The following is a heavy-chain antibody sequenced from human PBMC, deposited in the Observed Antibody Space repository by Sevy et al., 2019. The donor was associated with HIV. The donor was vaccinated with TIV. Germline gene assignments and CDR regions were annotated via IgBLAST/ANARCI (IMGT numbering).Heavy chain of an antibody. CDR1: GFIFSDSG. Sequence: GGSLRLSCAASGFIFSDSGIHWVRQASGKGLEWIGRIRDKSHDFAKAYSASVKGRFSISRDDSKNTAYLQMSSLKSEDTAIYYCARWVPKVGAADDAFDIWGQGTLVTVSS. J-gene: IGHJ3*02. D-gene: IGHD1-26*01. V-gene: IGHV3-73*01. CDR2: IRDKSHDFAK. CDR3: ARWVPKVGAADDAFDI.